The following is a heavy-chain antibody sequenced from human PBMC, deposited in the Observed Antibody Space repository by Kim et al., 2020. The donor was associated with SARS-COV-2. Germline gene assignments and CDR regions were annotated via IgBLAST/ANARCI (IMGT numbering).Heavy chain of an antibody. D-gene: IGHD4-17*01. CDR1: GYTFTTYA. J-gene: IGHJ4*02. V-gene: IGHV7-4-1*02. CDR3: ARAGPVTPTWGGAFDY. Sequence: ASVKVSCKASGYTFTTYAINWVRQAPGQGPEWMGWINTKTGKPTYAQVFTGRFVFSLETSVTTAYLQISSLKADDTAVYYCARAGPVTPTWGGAFDYWGQGTLVTVSS. CDR2: INTKTGKP.